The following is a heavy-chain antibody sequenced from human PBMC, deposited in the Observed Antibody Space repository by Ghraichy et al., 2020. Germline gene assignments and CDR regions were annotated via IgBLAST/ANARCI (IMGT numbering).Heavy chain of an antibody. V-gene: IGHV3-7*01. CDR3: ARGGGGGNIRYFGAFDI. Sequence: GSLRLSCAASGFTFSSYWMSWVRQAPGKGLEWVANIKQDESEKYYVDSVTGRFTISRDNAKNSVYLQMNSLRAGDTAVYYCARGGGGGNIRYFGAFDIWGQGTMVSVSS. CDR1: GFTFSSYW. CDR2: IKQDESEK. D-gene: IGHD2/OR15-2a*01. J-gene: IGHJ3*02.